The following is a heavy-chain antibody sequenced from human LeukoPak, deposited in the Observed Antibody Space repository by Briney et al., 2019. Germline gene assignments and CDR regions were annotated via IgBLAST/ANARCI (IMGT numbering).Heavy chain of an antibody. Sequence: PGGSLRLSCAASGFTFSDYYMTWIRQAPGKGLEWISYISSSGSTVFLADSVKGRLTISRDNAKNSLYLQMNSLRAEDTSVYYCARGSYYYDSKSYYFDFWGQGTLVTVSS. CDR1: GFTFSDYY. J-gene: IGHJ4*02. CDR2: ISSSGSTV. D-gene: IGHD3-22*01. V-gene: IGHV3-11*04. CDR3: ARGSYYYDSKSYYFDF.